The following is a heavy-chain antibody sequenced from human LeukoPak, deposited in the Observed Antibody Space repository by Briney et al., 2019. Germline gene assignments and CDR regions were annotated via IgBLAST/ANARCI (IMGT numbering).Heavy chain of an antibody. CDR3: GKIPDFDLLLSTSYYYGMDV. J-gene: IGHJ6*02. V-gene: IGHV3-43*02. CDR1: GFTFGDFA. CDR2: ICGDGTKT. Sequence: PGGSLRLSCAASGFTFGDFAIHWVRQAPGKGLEWVSLICGDGTKTYYAESVKGRFTISRDNCKNTLYLQMNSLRTEDTALYYCGKIPDFDLLLSTSYYYGMDVWGQGTTVIVSS. D-gene: IGHD3-9*01.